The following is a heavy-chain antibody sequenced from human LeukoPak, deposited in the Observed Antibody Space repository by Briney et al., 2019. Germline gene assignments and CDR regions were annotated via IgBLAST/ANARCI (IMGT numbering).Heavy chain of an antibody. D-gene: IGHD3-10*01. CDR3: ATTTYYYGSVSFDY. CDR1: GFTFSSYA. J-gene: IGHJ4*02. V-gene: IGHV3-30-3*01. Sequence: PGRSLRLSCAASGFTFSSYAMHWVRQAPGKGLEWVAVISYDGSKKYYADSVKGRFTISRDNSKNTLYLQMNSLRAEDTAVYYCATTTYYYGSVSFDYWGQGTLVTVSS. CDR2: ISYDGSKK.